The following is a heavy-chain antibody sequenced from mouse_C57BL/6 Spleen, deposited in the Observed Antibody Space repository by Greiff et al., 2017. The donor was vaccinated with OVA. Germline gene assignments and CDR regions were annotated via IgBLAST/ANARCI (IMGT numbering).Heavy chain of an antibody. J-gene: IGHJ4*01. CDR2: INPNNGGT. CDR3: ARSPTTVVATDAMGY. V-gene: IGHV1-26*01. Sequence: EVQLQQSGPELVKPGASVKISCKASGYTFTDYYMNWVKQSHGKSLEWIGDINPNNGGTSYNQKFQGKATLTVDKSSRTAYMELRILTSEDSAVDYCARSPTTVVATDAMGYWGQGASVTVAT. D-gene: IGHD1-1*01. CDR1: GYTFTDYY.